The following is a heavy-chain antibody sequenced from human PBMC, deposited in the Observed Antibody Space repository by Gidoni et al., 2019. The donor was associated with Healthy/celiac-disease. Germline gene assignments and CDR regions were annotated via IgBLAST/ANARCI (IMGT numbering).Heavy chain of an antibody. CDR1: GGTFSSYA. CDR3: ARETGYYYDSSGYPTPFDY. V-gene: IGHV1-69*09. J-gene: IGHJ4*02. Sequence: QVQLVQSGAEVKKPVSSVQVSCKASGGTFSSYALSWVRQAPGQGLEWRGRIIPILGIANYAQKCQGRVTITADKSTSTAYMELSSLRSEDTAGYYCARETGYYYDSSGYPTPFDYWGQGTLVTVSS. D-gene: IGHD3-22*01. CDR2: IIPILGIA.